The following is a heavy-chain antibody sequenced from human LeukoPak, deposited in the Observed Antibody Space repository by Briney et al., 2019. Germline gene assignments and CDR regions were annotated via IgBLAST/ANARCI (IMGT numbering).Heavy chain of an antibody. CDR3: ARADYDYVWGSYRQYYFDS. CDR2: IKRDGSEK. J-gene: IGHJ4*02. V-gene: IGHV3-7*01. D-gene: IGHD3-16*02. Sequence: GGSLRLSCAASGFTFSSYWMSWVRQAPGKGLEWVANIKRDGSEKYYVDSVKGRFTISRDNAKNSLYLQMNSLRAEDTAVYYCARADYDYVWGSYRQYYFDSWGQGTLVTVSS. CDR1: GFTFSSYW.